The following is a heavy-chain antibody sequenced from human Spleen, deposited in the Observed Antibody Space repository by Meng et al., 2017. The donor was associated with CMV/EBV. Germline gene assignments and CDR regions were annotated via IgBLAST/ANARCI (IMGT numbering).Heavy chain of an antibody. J-gene: IGHJ4*02. CDR2: ISGSGGST. D-gene: IGHD3-10*01. V-gene: IGHV3-23*01. CDR1: GFTFSSYS. Sequence: SGFTFSSYSINWVRQAPGKGLEWVSAISGSGGSTYYADSVKGRFTISRDNSKNTLYLQMNSLRAEDTAVYYCAKAPVRGVIKTPLDYWGQGTLVTVSS. CDR3: AKAPVRGVIKTPLDY.